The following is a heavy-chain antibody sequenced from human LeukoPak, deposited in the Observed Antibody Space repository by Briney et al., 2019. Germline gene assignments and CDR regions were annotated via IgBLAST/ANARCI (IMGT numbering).Heavy chain of an antibody. CDR2: IYYSGST. Sequence: SETLSLTCTVSGGSISSYYWGWIRQPPGKGLEWIGYIYYSGSTNYNPSLKSRVTISVDTSKNQFSLKLSSVTAADTAVYYCARQGSEWELQDWFDPWGQGTLVTVSS. CDR3: ARQGSEWELQDWFDP. D-gene: IGHD1-26*01. J-gene: IGHJ5*02. CDR1: GGSISSYY. V-gene: IGHV4-59*08.